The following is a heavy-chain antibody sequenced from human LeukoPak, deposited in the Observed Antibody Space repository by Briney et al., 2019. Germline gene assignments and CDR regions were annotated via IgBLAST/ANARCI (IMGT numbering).Heavy chain of an antibody. D-gene: IGHD2-2*01. J-gene: IGHJ3*02. Sequence: GGSLRLSCAASGFTVSRNYMSWVRQAPGKGLEWVSLIYSGGTTYYTDSVRGRFTISRDNSKNTLYLQMNSLRGEDTAVYYCERSTRALVPTADDAFDIWGQGTMVTVSS. CDR1: GFTVSRNY. CDR2: IYSGGTT. CDR3: ERSTRALVPTADDAFDI. V-gene: IGHV3-66*02.